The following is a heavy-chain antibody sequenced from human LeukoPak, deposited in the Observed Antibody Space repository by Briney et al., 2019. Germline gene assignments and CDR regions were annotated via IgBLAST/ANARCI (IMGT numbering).Heavy chain of an antibody. D-gene: IGHD3-22*01. J-gene: IGHJ4*02. CDR1: GYTFTGYY. V-gene: IGHV1-2*02. CDR3: ARDRGYDSSGYYDGWYFDY. Sequence: ASVKVSCKASGYTFTGYYMHWVRQAPGRGLEWMGWINPNSGGTNYAQKFQGRVTMTRDTSISTAYMELSRLRSDDTAVYYCARDRGYDSSGYYDGWYFDYWGQGTLVTVSS. CDR2: INPNSGGT.